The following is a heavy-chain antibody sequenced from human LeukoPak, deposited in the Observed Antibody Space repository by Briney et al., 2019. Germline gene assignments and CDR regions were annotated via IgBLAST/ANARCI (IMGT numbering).Heavy chain of an antibody. CDR1: GFTFSSYA. V-gene: IGHV3-23*01. J-gene: IGHJ4*02. CDR3: AKAHYYGSGSYSR. D-gene: IGHD3-10*01. Sequence: GGSLRLSCAVSGFTFSSYAMRWVRQAPGKELEWVSAISGSGGSTYYADSVKGRFTISRDNSKNTLHLQMNSLRAEDTAVYYCAKAHYYGSGSYSRWGQGTLVTVSS. CDR2: ISGSGGST.